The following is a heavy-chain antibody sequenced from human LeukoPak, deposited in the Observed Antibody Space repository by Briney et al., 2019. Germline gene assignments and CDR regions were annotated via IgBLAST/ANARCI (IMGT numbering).Heavy chain of an antibody. CDR3: ARVRITGTVGYFDY. D-gene: IGHD1-20*01. J-gene: IGHJ4*02. Sequence: SETLSLTCTVSGGSISSYYWSWIRQPAGKGLEWIGRIYTSGSTNYNPSLKSRVTMSVDTSKNQFSLKLSSVTAADTAVYYCARVRITGTVGYFDYWGQGTLVTVSS. CDR2: IYTSGST. CDR1: GGSISSYY. V-gene: IGHV4-4*07.